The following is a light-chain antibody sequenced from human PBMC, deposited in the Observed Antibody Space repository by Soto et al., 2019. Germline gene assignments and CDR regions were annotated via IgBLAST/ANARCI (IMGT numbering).Light chain of an antibody. V-gene: IGKV3-11*01. CDR3: QQRSDSPLT. J-gene: IGKJ4*01. CDR2: GAS. CDR1: QSVSGY. Sequence: EIVSTQSPATLSLSPGERATLSCRASQSVSGYLAWYQQKPGQAPRLLIYGASSRATGIPDRFSGSGSGTDFSLTISRLEPEDFAVYYCQQRSDSPLTFGGGTKVDIK.